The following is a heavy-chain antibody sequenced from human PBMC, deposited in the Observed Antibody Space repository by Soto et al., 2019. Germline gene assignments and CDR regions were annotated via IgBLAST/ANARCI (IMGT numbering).Heavy chain of an antibody. V-gene: IGHV1-18*01. CDR3: ARDPPPNYL. D-gene: IGHD7-27*01. CDR1: GYTFSSYA. CDR2: ISAYNGNT. J-gene: IGHJ5*02. Sequence: QVQLVQSGAEVKKPGASVKVSCKASGYTFSSYAISWVRQAPGQGLEWMGWISAYNGNTKYAQKLQCRFTMTTTTPTSTAYMELRSLRSDDTAVYYCARDPPPNYLWCQGTLVTVSS.